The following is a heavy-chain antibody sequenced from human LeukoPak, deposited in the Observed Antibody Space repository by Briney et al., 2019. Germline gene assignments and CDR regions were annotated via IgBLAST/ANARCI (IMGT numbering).Heavy chain of an antibody. J-gene: IGHJ4*02. CDR2: IYYSGST. V-gene: IGHV4-39*01. CDR3: ARHVRGYSYGVGY. D-gene: IGHD5-18*01. Sequence: SETLSLTCTVSGGSISSSSYYWGWIRQPPGKGLEWIGSIYYSGSTYYNPSLKSRVTISLDTSKNQFSLKLSSVTAADTAVYYCARHVRGYSYGVGYWGQGTLVTVSS. CDR1: GGSISSSSYY.